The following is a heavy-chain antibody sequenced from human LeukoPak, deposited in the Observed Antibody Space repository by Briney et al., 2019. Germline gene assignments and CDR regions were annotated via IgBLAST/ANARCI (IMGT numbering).Heavy chain of an antibody. V-gene: IGHV4-4*07. CDR2: IYSSGST. CDR3: AGQTVEVRRLDV. CDR1: GGSISSYY. J-gene: IGHJ6*04. D-gene: IGHD1-7*01. Sequence: SETLSLTCTVSGGSISSYYWSWIRQPAGKGLEWIGRIYSSGSTNYKPSLKSRVTMSVDTSKNQFSLKLTSVTAADTAVYYCAGQTVEVRRLDVWGKGTTVTVSS.